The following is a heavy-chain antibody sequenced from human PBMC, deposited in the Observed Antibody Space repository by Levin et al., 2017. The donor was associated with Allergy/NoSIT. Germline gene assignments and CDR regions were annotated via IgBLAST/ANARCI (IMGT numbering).Heavy chain of an antibody. J-gene: IGHJ3*02. D-gene: IGHD2-2*01. V-gene: IGHV1-69*01. CDR1: GGTFSSYA. Sequence: KISCKASGGTFSSYAISWVRQAPGQGLEWMGGIIPIFGTANYAQKFQGRVTITADESTSTAYMELSSLRSEDTAVYYCAKTVGYCSSTSCPGAFDIWGQGTMVTVSS. CDR2: IIPIFGTA. CDR3: AKTVGYCSSTSCPGAFDI.